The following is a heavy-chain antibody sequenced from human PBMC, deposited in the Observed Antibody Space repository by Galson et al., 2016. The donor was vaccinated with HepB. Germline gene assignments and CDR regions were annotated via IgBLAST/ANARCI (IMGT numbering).Heavy chain of an antibody. CDR2: INHRGTT. J-gene: IGHJ4*02. CDR3: ARGFGDSSVVY. D-gene: IGHD3-22*01. CDR1: GGPFSGFY. V-gene: IGHV4-34*01. Sequence: ETLSLTCAVYGGPFSGFYWSWIRQTPGEGLEWIGEINHRGTTNYTPSLKSRVTISVDTSKNQFSLKLSSVTAADTAVYYCARGFGDSSVVYWGQGVLVTVSS.